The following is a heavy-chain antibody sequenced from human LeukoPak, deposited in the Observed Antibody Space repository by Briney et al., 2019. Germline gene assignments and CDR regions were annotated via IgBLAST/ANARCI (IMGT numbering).Heavy chain of an antibody. Sequence: GGSLRLSCAASGFSFNTYEMNWVRQAPGKGLEWISYVASSGTTKYYADSVQGRFTISRDNAKNSLYLQMNSLRVEDTAVYYCARGGWHYVFNYWGQGTLVTVFS. V-gene: IGHV3-48*03. CDR2: VASSGTTK. CDR3: ARGGWHYVFNY. D-gene: IGHD6-19*01. CDR1: GFSFNTYE. J-gene: IGHJ4*02.